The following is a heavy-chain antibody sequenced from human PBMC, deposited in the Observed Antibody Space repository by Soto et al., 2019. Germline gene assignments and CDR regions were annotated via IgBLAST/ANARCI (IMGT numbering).Heavy chain of an antibody. CDR2: IWYDGSNK. D-gene: IGHD2-15*01. Sequence: QVQLVESGGGVVQPGRSLRLSCAASGFTFSSYGMHWVRQAPGKGLEWVAVIWYDGSNKYYADSVKGRFTISRDNSKNTLYLQMNSLRAEDTAVYYCARDPSAGGNSGAVDYWGQGTLVTVSS. J-gene: IGHJ4*02. CDR3: ARDPSAGGNSGAVDY. V-gene: IGHV3-33*01. CDR1: GFTFSSYG.